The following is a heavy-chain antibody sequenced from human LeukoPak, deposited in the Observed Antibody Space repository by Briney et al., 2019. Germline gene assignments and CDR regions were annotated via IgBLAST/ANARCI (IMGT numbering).Heavy chain of an antibody. V-gene: IGHV1-2*02. CDR3: ARRHIDCSTTSCYVDY. J-gene: IGHJ4*02. CDR1: GYTFTGYY. Sequence: ASVKVSCKVSGYTFTGYYIHWIRQAPGQGLEWMGWINPNSGDTSYAQKFQGRVTMTRDTPINTAYMELSRLRSDDTAVYYCARRHIDCSTTSCYVDYWGQGTLVTVSS. D-gene: IGHD2-2*01. CDR2: INPNSGDT.